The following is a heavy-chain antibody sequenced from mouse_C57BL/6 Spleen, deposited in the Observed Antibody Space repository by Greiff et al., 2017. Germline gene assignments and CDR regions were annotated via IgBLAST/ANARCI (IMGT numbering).Heavy chain of an antibody. V-gene: IGHV1-64*01. CDR1: GYTFTSYW. CDR3: AWGNAGYVDV. J-gene: IGHJ1*03. Sequence: QVQLQQPGAELVKPGASVKLSCKASGYTFTSYWMPWVKQRPGQGLEWIGMIHPNSGSTNYNEKFKSKATLTVDKSSSTAYMQLSSLTSEASAVYYCAWGNAGYVDVWGTGTTVTVSS. CDR2: IHPNSGST.